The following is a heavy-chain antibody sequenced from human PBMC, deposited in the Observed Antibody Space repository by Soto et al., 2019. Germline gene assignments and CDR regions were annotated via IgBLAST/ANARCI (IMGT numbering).Heavy chain of an antibody. CDR1: GGSISSYY. J-gene: IGHJ4*02. V-gene: IGHV4-59*01. D-gene: IGHD1-1*01. CDR3: ARVGPKTVTTAFDY. Sequence: PSETLSLTCTVSGGSISSYYWSWIRQPPGKGLEWIGYIYYSGSTNYNPSLKSRVTIAVDTSKNQFSLKLSSVTAADTAVYYCARVGPKTVTTAFDYWGQGTLVTVSS. CDR2: IYYSGST.